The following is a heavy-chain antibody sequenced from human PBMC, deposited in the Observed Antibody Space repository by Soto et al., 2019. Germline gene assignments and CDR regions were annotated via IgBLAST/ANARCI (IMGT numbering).Heavy chain of an antibody. D-gene: IGHD6-6*01. CDR3: ARGRSSVPDRRGIGYYGLDV. J-gene: IGHJ6*02. CDR2: INDSGIT. CDR1: GGSFSGYY. Sequence: QVQLQQWGAEVLKPSETLSLTCVVNGGSFSGYYWSWIRQPPGKGLEWIGEINDSGITDSNPSLESRVTRSVDMSTNQFSRNLNSVTAADTAVYHCARGRSSVPDRRGIGYYGLDVWGQGTTVTVSS. V-gene: IGHV4-34*01.